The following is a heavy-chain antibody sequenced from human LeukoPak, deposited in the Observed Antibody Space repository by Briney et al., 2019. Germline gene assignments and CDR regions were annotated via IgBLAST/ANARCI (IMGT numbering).Heavy chain of an antibody. CDR2: IYYSGST. J-gene: IGHJ4*02. Sequence: PSETLSLTCTVSGGSVSSGSYYWSWIRQPPGKGLEWIGYIYYSGSTNYNPSLKSRVTISVDTSKNQFSLKLSSVTAADTAVYYCARATYYDYVWGSTAQDGLIDYWGQGTLVTVSS. CDR1: GGSVSSGSYY. CDR3: ARATYYDYVWGSTAQDGLIDY. V-gene: IGHV4-61*01. D-gene: IGHD3-16*01.